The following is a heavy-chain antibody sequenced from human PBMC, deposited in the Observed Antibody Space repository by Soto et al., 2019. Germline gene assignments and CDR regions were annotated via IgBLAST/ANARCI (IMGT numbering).Heavy chain of an antibody. V-gene: IGHV1-69*04. CDR3: AREGPRDGYSKHFDY. CDR2: IIPILGIA. CDR1: GGTFSSYT. Sequence: ASVKVSCKASGGTFSSYTISWVRQAPGQGLEWMGRIIPILGIANYAQKFQGRVTITADKSTSTAYMELSSLRSEDTALYFCAREGPRDGYSKHFDYWGQGTLVTVSS. J-gene: IGHJ4*02. D-gene: IGHD2-15*01.